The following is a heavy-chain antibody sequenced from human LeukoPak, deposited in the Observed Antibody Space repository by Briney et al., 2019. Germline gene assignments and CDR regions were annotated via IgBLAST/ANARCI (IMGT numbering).Heavy chain of an antibody. V-gene: IGHV4-39*07. CDR1: GGSISISTCY. J-gene: IGHJ5*02. D-gene: IGHD6-13*01. Sequence: SETLSLTCTVSGGSISISTCYWGWIRQPPGEGLEWIGNIYYSGSTYYNPSLKSRVTISVDTSKNQLSLKLSSVTAADTAVYYCARLSPSGYSSNWAWFDPWGQGTLVTVSS. CDR2: IYYSGST. CDR3: ARLSPSGYSSNWAWFDP.